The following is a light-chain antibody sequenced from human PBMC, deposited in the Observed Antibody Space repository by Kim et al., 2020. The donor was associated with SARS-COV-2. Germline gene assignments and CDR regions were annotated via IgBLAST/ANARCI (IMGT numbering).Light chain of an antibody. J-gene: IGLJ2*01. CDR1: SLRTYY. Sequence: SSELTQDPAVSVALGQTVRITCQGDSLRTYYAAWYQQKPGQAPVLVIYGKNDRPSGIPDRCSGSSSGNIASLTIAGAQAEDEADYYCKSRDTNTKVVFGGGTKLTVL. V-gene: IGLV3-19*01. CDR2: GKN. CDR3: KSRDTNTKVV.